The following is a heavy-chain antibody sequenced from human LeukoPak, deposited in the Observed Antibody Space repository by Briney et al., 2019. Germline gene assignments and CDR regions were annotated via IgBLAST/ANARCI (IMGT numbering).Heavy chain of an antibody. V-gene: IGHV3-23*01. Sequence: GGSLRLSCAASGFTFGIYAMRWVRQPPGKGLEWVSAISGSVGSTYYADSVKGRFTISRDNSKNTLYLQMNSLRAEDTAVYYCAKRETSQVSSGWYGGLTWGQGTLVTVSS. D-gene: IGHD6-19*01. CDR2: ISGSVGST. J-gene: IGHJ4*02. CDR1: GFTFGIYA. CDR3: AKRETSQVSSGWYGGLT.